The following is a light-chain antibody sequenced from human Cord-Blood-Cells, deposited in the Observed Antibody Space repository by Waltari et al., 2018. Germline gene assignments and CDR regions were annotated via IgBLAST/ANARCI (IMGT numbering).Light chain of an antibody. CDR3: CSYAGSYTFVV. V-gene: IGLV2-11*01. CDR2: DVS. J-gene: IGLJ2*01. CDR1: SSDVGGYNY. Sequence: QSALTQPRSVSGSPGQPVTISCTATSSDVGGYNYVSWYQQHPGKAPKLMIYDVSKRPSGVPDRFSGSKSGNTASLTISGLQAEDEADYYCCSYAGSYTFVVFGGGTKLTVL.